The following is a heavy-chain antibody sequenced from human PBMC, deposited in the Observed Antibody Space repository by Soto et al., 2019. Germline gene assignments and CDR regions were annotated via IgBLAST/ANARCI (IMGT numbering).Heavy chain of an antibody. J-gene: IGHJ4*02. D-gene: IGHD1-1*01. CDR3: ARDTDSDTWNDPFDY. CDR1: GFIFDDFA. V-gene: IGHV3-9*01. CDR2: ISWNSGST. Sequence: DVQLVESGGGLVQPGRSLRLSCAASGFIFDDFAMHWVRQAPGKGLEWVSGISWNSGSTDYAASVKGRFIISRDNARNSRYLQTNSLRPEDTALYYCARDTDSDTWNDPFDYWGQGALVIVS.